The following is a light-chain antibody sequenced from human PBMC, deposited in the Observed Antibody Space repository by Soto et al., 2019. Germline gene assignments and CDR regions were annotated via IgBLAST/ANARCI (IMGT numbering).Light chain of an antibody. CDR2: GNI. V-gene: IGLV1-40*01. CDR3: QSYDTSLSADV. Sequence: QSVLAQPPSVSGAPGQKVTTSCTGSSSNIGAGYDLHWYQQLPGTAPKLLLYGNINRPSGVPDRFSGSKSGTSASLAITGLQAEDEADYYCQSYDTSLSADVFGTGTKVTVL. J-gene: IGLJ1*01. CDR1: SSNIGAGYD.